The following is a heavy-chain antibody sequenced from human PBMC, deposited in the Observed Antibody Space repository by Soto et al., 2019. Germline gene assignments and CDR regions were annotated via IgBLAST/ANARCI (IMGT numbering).Heavy chain of an antibody. V-gene: IGHV4-4*02. CDR3: ARALGYCRGGRCNGFDY. CDR1: EGSSGSSNC. J-gene: IGHJ4*02. Sequence: CGVAEGSSGSSNCWRRIKQPPGKGLEWIGEIYHSGSTNYNPSLKSRVTISVDKSKNQFSLKLSSVTAADTAVYYCARALGYCRGGRCNGFDYWGQGTLVTVSS. D-gene: IGHD2-15*01. CDR2: IYHSGST.